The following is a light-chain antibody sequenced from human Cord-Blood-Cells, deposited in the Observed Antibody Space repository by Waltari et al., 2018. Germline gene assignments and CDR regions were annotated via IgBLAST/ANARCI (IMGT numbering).Light chain of an antibody. J-gene: IGKJ2*01. CDR3: QQYNSYPHA. CDR1: QSISSW. V-gene: IGKV1-5*03. CDR2: KAS. Sequence: DIQMTQSPSTLSASVGDRVTITFRASQSISSWLAWYQQKPGKAPTPLIYKASSLESGVPSRFSGSGSGTEFTLTISSLQPDDFATYYCQQYNSYPHAFGQGTKLEIK.